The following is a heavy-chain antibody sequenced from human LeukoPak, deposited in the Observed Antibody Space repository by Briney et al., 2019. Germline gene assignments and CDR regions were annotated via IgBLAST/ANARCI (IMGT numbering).Heavy chain of an antibody. Sequence: ASVKVSCKASGYTFTGYYMHWVRQAPGQGLEWMGVINPSGTSTTYAQKFQGRVTMTRDTSTSTVYMELGSLRSEDTAVYYCVNVGLIEVTGTAHWGQGTLVTVSS. CDR2: INPSGTST. CDR1: GYTFTGYY. D-gene: IGHD6-19*01. V-gene: IGHV1-46*01. J-gene: IGHJ4*02. CDR3: VNVGLIEVTGTAH.